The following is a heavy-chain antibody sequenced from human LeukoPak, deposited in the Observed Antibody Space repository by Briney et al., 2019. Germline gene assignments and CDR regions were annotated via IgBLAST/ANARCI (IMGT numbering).Heavy chain of an antibody. J-gene: IGHJ5*02. V-gene: IGHV4-61*02. CDR2: IYTSGST. Sequence: SETLSLTCTDSGDSISSGRYYRSWIRQPAGKGLEWIGRIYTSGSTNYNPSLKSRVTISVDTSKNQFSLKLSSVTAADTAVYYCAKVLTGPNWFDPWGQGTLVTVSS. CDR3: AKVLTGPNWFDP. CDR1: GDSISSGRYY. D-gene: IGHD3-9*01.